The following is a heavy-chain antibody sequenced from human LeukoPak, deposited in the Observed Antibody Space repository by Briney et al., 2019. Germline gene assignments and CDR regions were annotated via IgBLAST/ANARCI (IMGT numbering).Heavy chain of an antibody. Sequence: KPGGSVTLSCAASGFTFSDYYMRWLRQAPGRGREWVAYISSSSSYTNYADSVKNRVTISRDNAKNSLYLQMNSLRAEDTAVYYCARASMRMSTAGLVDYWGQGTLVTVSS. CDR3: ARASMRMSTAGLVDY. V-gene: IGHV3-11*05. CDR1: GFTFSDYY. CDR2: ISSSSSYT. D-gene: IGHD6-13*01. J-gene: IGHJ4*02.